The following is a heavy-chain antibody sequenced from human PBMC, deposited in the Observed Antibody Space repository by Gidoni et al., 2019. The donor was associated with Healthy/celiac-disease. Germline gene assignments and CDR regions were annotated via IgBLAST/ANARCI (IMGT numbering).Heavy chain of an antibody. CDR1: GFNFSSYR. CDR2: INSDGSST. Sequence: EVPLLESGGGLVTPGGSLRLSCAASGFNFSSYRMHWVRQAPGKGLVWVSIINSDGSSTSYADSVKGRFTISRDNAKNTLYLQMNSLRAEDTAVYYCAREDVWSGTGYGMDVWGQGTTVTVSS. CDR3: AREDVWSGTGYGMDV. V-gene: IGHV3-74*01. D-gene: IGHD3-3*01. J-gene: IGHJ6*02.